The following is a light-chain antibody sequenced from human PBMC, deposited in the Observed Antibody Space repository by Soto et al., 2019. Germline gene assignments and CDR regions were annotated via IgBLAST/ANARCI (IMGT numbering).Light chain of an antibody. J-gene: IGLJ2*01. CDR2: ADT. V-gene: IGLV1-40*01. Sequence: QSVLTQPPSVTGAPGQRVTISCTGSNSNIGAGYPVHWYQQFPGAAPKLLIYADTHRPSGVPDRFSGSKSGTPASLAITGLQAEDEADFYCQSYDSNLIGLIFGGGTKVTVL. CDR3: QSYDSNLIGLI. CDR1: NSNIGAGYP.